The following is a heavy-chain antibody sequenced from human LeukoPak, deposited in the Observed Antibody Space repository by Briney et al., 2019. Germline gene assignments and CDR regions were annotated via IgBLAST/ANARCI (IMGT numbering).Heavy chain of an antibody. D-gene: IGHD5-18*01. CDR3: ARVGGSAMVTGGFDY. CDR2: IYYSGST. J-gene: IGHJ4*02. Sequence: SETLSLTCTVSGGSISSYYWSWIRQPPGKGLEWIGYIYYSGSTNYNPSLKSRVTILVDTSKNQFSLKLSSVTAADTAVYYCARVGGSAMVTGGFDYWGQGTLVTVSS. CDR1: GGSISSYY. V-gene: IGHV4-59*01.